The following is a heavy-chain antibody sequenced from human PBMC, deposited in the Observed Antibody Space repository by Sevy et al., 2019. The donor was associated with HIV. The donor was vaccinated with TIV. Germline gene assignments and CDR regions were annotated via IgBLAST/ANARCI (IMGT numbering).Heavy chain of an antibody. CDR3: AKDPTSDGGYCSSTSRYRGY. D-gene: IGHD2-2*01. CDR1: GFTFSSYA. CDR2: ISGSGGST. V-gene: IGHV3-23*01. Sequence: GGSLRLSCAASGFTFSSYAMSWVRQAPGKGLEWVSAISGSGGSTYYADSVKGRFTISRDNSKNTLYLQMNSLRAEDTAVYYCAKDPTSDGGYCSSTSRYRGYWGQGTLVTVSS. J-gene: IGHJ4*02.